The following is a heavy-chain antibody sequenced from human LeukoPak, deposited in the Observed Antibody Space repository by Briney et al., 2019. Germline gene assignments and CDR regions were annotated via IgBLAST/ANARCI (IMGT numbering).Heavy chain of an antibody. CDR3: ARLMATVTAPFDY. D-gene: IGHD4-17*01. Sequence: PGESLKISCKGSGYSFTSYWIGWVRPMPGKGLEWMGFIYPGDSDTRYSPSFQGHVTISADKSISTAYLQWSSLKASDTAMYYCARLMATVTAPFDYWGQGTLVTVSS. V-gene: IGHV5-51*01. CDR1: GYSFTSYW. CDR2: IYPGDSDT. J-gene: IGHJ4*02.